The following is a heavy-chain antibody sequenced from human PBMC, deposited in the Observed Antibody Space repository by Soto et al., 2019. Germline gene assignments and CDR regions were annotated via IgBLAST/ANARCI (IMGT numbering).Heavy chain of an antibody. Sequence: QLQLQESGSGLVKPSQTLSLTCAASGSSISSGGYSWSWIRQPPGKGLEWIGYIYHSGSTYYNPSHKSRITNTVVRSKNQFSLKLCSGTGADTALYYCARHYGRGLNWGQGTLVTVSS. V-gene: IGHV4-30-2*01. CDR1: GSSISSGGYS. J-gene: IGHJ4*02. CDR2: IYHSGST. D-gene: IGHD3-10*02. CDR3: ARHYGRGLN.